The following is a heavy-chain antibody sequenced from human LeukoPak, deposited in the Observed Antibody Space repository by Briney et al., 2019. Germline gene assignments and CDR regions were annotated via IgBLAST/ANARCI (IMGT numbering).Heavy chain of an antibody. CDR3: ARPYDSSGYYPPYYYYMDV. CDR1: GFTFSSYA. V-gene: IGHV3-23*01. J-gene: IGHJ6*03. Sequence: GGSLRLSCAASGFTFSSYAMSWVRQAPGKGLEWVSGISDSGDSTYYADSVKGRFTISRDNAKNSLYLQMNSLRAEDTAVYYCARPYDSSGYYPPYYYYMDVWGKGTTVTVSS. D-gene: IGHD3-22*01. CDR2: ISDSGDST.